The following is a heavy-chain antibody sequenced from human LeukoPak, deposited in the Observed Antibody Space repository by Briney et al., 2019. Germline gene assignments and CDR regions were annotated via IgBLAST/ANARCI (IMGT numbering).Heavy chain of an antibody. J-gene: IGHJ6*02. D-gene: IGHD2-21*02. V-gene: IGHV1-69*04. Sequence: SVKVSCKASGGTFSSYAISWVRQAPGQGLEWMGRIIPILGIANYAQKFQGRVTITADKSTSTAYMELSSLRSEDTAVYYCARVEALGYPCGGDCYPTYYYGMDVWGQGTTVTVSS. CDR1: GGTFSSYA. CDR2: IIPILGIA. CDR3: ARVEALGYPCGGDCYPTYYYGMDV.